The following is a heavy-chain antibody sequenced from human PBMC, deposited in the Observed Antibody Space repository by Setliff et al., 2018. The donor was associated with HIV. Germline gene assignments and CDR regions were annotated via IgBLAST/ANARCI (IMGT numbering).Heavy chain of an antibody. CDR3: ARDRPPSTVDMLGAFDR. Sequence: SETLSLTCIVSRGPISRFYWSWIRQPPGKGLEWIGYIYYTGSTNYNPSLKSRVTISVDTSKNQLSLKLSSVTAADTAVYYCARDRPPSTVDMLGAFDRWGQGTMVTVSS. J-gene: IGHJ3*02. D-gene: IGHD4-17*01. CDR1: RGPISRFY. V-gene: IGHV4-59*12. CDR2: IYYTGST.